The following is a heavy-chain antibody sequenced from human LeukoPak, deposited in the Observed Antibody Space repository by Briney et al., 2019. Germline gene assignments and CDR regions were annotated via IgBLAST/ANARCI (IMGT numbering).Heavy chain of an antibody. D-gene: IGHD4-17*01. Sequence: GGSLRLSCAASGFTFSSYEMNWVRQAPGKGLEWVSYISSSGSTIYYADSVKGRFTISRDNAKNSLYLQMNGLRAEDTAVYYCARDSEPNGDYVGYFDYWGQGTLVTVSS. CDR3: ARDSEPNGDYVGYFDY. CDR2: ISSSGSTI. CDR1: GFTFSSYE. V-gene: IGHV3-48*03. J-gene: IGHJ4*02.